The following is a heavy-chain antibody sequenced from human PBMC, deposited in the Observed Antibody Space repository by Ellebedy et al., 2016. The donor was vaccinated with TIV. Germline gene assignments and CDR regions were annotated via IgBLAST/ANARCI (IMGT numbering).Heavy chain of an antibody. CDR1: GYIFTNYW. CDR2: IYPGDSDT. V-gene: IGHV5-51*01. CDR3: ARSGYDGYMRTYYFDS. Sequence: GESLNISCTGSGYIFTNYWIGWVRQMPGKGLEWMGIIYPGDSDTRYSPSFQGQVTMSADKSATTAYLQWSSLKASDTAIYHCARSGYDGYMRTYYFDSWGQGTLVTVSS. D-gene: IGHD5-24*01. J-gene: IGHJ4*02.